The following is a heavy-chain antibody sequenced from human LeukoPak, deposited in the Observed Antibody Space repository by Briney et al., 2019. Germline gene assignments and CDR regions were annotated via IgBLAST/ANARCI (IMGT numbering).Heavy chain of an antibody. CDR2: ISGGGSNT. CDR1: GFTFSTYP. CDR3: VKDSVRGYSGYGNDGFEI. D-gene: IGHD5-12*01. V-gene: IGHV3-23*01. J-gene: IGHJ3*02. Sequence: VGSLRLSCAASGFTFSTYPISWVRQAPGKGLEWVSAISGGGSNTYYADSVKGRFTISRDNSKDTLYLQMNSLRAEDTAVYYCVKDSVRGYSGYGNDGFEIWGQGTMVTVSS.